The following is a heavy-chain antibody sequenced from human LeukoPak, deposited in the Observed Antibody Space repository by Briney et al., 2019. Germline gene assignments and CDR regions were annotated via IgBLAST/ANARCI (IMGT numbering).Heavy chain of an antibody. CDR2: ISSSSSYI. CDR3: ARDNPGRLNAFDI. J-gene: IGHJ3*02. Sequence: GGSLRLSCAASGFTFSSYSMNWVRQAPGKGLEWVSSISSSSSYIYCADSVKGRFTISRDNAKTSLYLQMNSLRAEDTAVYYCARDNPGRLNAFDIWGQGTMVTVSS. CDR1: GFTFSSYS. D-gene: IGHD1-14*01. V-gene: IGHV3-21*01.